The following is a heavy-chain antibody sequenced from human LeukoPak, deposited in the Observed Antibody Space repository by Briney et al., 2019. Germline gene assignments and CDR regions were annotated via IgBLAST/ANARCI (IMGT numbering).Heavy chain of an antibody. J-gene: IGHJ4*02. CDR1: GFTFSSHA. CDR3: AKGPLTEVAGTTWDY. D-gene: IGHD6-19*01. Sequence: GGSLRLFCAPSGFTFSSHAMSWVRQAPEKGLEWVSAISGGGDSRYYADSVKGRFTISRDNSKNTLYLQMNSLRAEDTAVYYCAKGPLTEVAGTTWDYWGQGTLVTVSS. CDR2: ISGGGDSR. V-gene: IGHV3-23*01.